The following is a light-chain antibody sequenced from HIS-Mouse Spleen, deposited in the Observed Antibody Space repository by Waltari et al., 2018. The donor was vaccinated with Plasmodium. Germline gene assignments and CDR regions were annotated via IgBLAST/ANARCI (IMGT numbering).Light chain of an antibody. CDR3: CSYAGSYTYV. V-gene: IGLV2-11*01. Sequence: QSALTQPRSVSGSPGPSVPTSCTGTTSAGGGYNYVSWYQQHPGKAPKLMIYDVSKRPAGVPDRFSGSKSGNTASLTISGLQAEDEADYYCCSYAGSYTYVFGTGTKVTVL. CDR2: DVS. CDR1: TSAGGGYNY. J-gene: IGLJ1*01.